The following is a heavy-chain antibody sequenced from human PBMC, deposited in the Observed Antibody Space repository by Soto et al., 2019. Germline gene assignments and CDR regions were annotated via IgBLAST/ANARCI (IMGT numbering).Heavy chain of an antibody. CDR1: GGSISSGGDS. CDR3: GRGDYANAFDI. J-gene: IGHJ3*02. D-gene: IGHD4-17*01. V-gene: IGHV4-30-2*01. CDR2: IYHSGST. Sequence: QLQMQESGSGLVTPSQTLSLTCAVSGGSISSGGDSWNWIRQPPGKGLEWIGNIYHSGSTYYNASLKSRVTISVDRSKNQFSLKLSSVTAADTAVYYCGRGDYANAFDIWGQVTMVTVSS.